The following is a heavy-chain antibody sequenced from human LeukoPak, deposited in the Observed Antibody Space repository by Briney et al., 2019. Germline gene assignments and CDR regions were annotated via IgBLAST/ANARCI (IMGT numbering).Heavy chain of an antibody. CDR1: GW. D-gene: IGHD2-21*02. CDR2: INHDGTGT. J-gene: IGHJ5*01. CDR3: ARGESSYCSGGCYFAS. V-gene: IGHV3-74*01. Sequence: PGGSLRLSCAASGWMHWVRQVPGKGLVWLSGINHDGTGTYYADSVKGRFTVSRDNGKRSLYLHMNSLRAEDTAMYYCARGESSYCSGGCYFASWGQGTLVTISS.